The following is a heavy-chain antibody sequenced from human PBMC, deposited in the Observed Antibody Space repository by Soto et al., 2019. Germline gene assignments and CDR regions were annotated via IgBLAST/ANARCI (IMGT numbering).Heavy chain of an antibody. V-gene: IGHV3-11*01. D-gene: IGHD3-10*01. CDR3: ASGYDYGSGDIYYGMDV. Sequence: QVQLVESGGGLVKPGGSLRLSCAASGFTFSDYYMRWIRQAPGKGLEWVSYISSSGSTIYYADSVKGRFTISRDNAKNSLYLEMNSLRAEDTAVYYCASGYDYGSGDIYYGMDVWGQGTTVTVSS. CDR1: GFTFSDYY. CDR2: ISSSGSTI. J-gene: IGHJ6*02.